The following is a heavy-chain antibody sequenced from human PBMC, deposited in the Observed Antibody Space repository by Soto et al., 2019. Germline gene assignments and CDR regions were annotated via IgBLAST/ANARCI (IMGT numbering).Heavy chain of an antibody. V-gene: IGHV4-38-2*01. D-gene: IGHD3-22*01. Sequence: LSLTCAVSGYSISSGYYWGWIRQPPGKGLEWIGSIYHSGNTYYNPSLQSRVTISVDTSKNQFSLKLRSVTAADTAVYYCARVSRYYDSSGVNDWGQGTLVTVSP. CDR1: GYSISSGYY. J-gene: IGHJ4*02. CDR2: IYHSGNT. CDR3: ARVSRYYDSSGVND.